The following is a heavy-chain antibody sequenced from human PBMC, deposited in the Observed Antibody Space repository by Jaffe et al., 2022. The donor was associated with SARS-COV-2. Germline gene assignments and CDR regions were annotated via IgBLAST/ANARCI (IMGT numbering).Heavy chain of an antibody. D-gene: IGHD1-26*01. V-gene: IGHV3-74*01. Sequence: EVQLVESGGGLVQPGGSLRLSCAASGFTFSSYWMQWVRQAPGKGLVWVSRTNSDGSNTIYADSVKGRFTISRDNAKNTLYLQMNSLRAEDTAVYYCARPRLGGSYLYALDIWGQGTMVTVSS. CDR1: GFTFSSYW. CDR2: TNSDGSNT. CDR3: ARPRLGGSYLYALDI. J-gene: IGHJ3*02.